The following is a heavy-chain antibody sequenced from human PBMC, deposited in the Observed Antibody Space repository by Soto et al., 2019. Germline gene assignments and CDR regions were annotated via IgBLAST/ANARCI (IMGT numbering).Heavy chain of an antibody. Sequence: GGSLRLSCAASGFTFGSYAMSWVRQAPGKGLEWVSAISGSGGSTYYADSVKGRFTISRDNSKNTLYLQMNSLRAEDTAVYYCAKAPSYSSSYFDYWGQGXLVTVHS. V-gene: IGHV3-23*01. J-gene: IGHJ4*02. CDR2: ISGSGGST. D-gene: IGHD6-6*01. CDR3: AKAPSYSSSYFDY. CDR1: GFTFGSYA.